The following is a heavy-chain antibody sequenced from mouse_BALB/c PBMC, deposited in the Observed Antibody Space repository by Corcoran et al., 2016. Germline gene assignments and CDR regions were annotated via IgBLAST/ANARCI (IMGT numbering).Heavy chain of an antibody. Sequence: QVLLQQSGPELVKPGSSVKISCKASGYSFTSYYIHWVKQRPGQGLEWIGWIFPGSDNTKYNEKFKGKATLTADTSSSTAYMQLSSLTSEDSAVYFCARFYGSSYFKYFDVWGAGTTVTVSS. CDR2: IFPGSDNT. CDR3: ARFYGSSYFKYFDV. D-gene: IGHD1-1*01. CDR1: GYSFTSYY. J-gene: IGHJ1*01. V-gene: IGHV1-66*01.